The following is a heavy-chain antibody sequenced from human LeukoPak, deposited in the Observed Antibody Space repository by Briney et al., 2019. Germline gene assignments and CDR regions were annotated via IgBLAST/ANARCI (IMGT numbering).Heavy chain of an antibody. J-gene: IGHJ4*02. CDR2: ISGDGGST. Sequence: GGSPRLSCTASGFTFDDYAMHWVRQAPGKGLEWVSLISGDGGSTYYADSVKGRFTISRDNSKNSLYLQMNSLRTEDTALYYCAKDGYNFWQLDYWGQGTLVTVSS. CDR1: GFTFDDYA. V-gene: IGHV3-43*02. CDR3: AKDGYNFWQLDY. D-gene: IGHD5-24*01.